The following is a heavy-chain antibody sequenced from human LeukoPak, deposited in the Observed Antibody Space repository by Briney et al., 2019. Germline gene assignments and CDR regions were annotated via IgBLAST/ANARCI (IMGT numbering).Heavy chain of an antibody. CDR2: IYYSGIT. Sequence: SETLSLTCTVSGGSISDYYWSWIRQPPGKGLEWIGYIYYSGITNYHPSLKSRVTVSVDTSRSQFSLKLISVTAADTAVYYCARAGRDGYSPASDSFDIWGQGKTVTVSS. CDR3: ARAGRDGYSPASDSFDI. CDR1: GGSISDYY. D-gene: IGHD5-24*01. J-gene: IGHJ3*02. V-gene: IGHV4-59*12.